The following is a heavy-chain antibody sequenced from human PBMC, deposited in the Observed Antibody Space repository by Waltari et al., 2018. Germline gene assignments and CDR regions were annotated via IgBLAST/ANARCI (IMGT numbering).Heavy chain of an antibody. CDR1: GGSISSSNW. V-gene: IGHV4-28*03. CDR2: ISGSSGTT. J-gene: IGHJ5*02. Sequence: QVQLQESGPGLVKPSETLSLTCAVPGGSISSSNWWSWIRQPPGKGLEWIGYISGSSGTTYYNPSLKSRVTISTDTSKNQFSLKLSSVTAADTAVYYCARDGPNRFDVWGPGVLVTVSS. CDR3: ARDGPNRFDV.